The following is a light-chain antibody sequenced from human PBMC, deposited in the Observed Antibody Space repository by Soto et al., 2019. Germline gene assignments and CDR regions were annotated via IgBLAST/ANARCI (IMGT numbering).Light chain of an antibody. J-gene: IGLJ1*01. CDR3: CSYGGSSALPYV. CDR1: SSDVGTYNL. V-gene: IGLV2-23*02. CDR2: EVT. Sequence: QSVLAQLASVSGSPEQSVTISCTGTSSDVGTYNLVSWYQQHPGKAPKLIIYEVTERPSGVSNRFSGSKFGNTASLTISGLLPEDEADYYCCSYGGSSALPYVFGTGTRSPS.